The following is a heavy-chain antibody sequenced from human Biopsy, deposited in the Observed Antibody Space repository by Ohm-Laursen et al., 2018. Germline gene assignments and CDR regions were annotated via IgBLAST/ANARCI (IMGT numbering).Heavy chain of an antibody. J-gene: IGHJ4*02. V-gene: IGHV3-23*01. CDR3: GSAATFGASHHWPHF. CDR2: ISGGGSRT. Sequence: SLRLSCAASGFTFISYGMNWVRQAPGKGPEWVSAISGGGSRTFYIDSVRGRFTISRDNSKNTLYLQMNSLKTEDTAVYYCGSAATFGASHHWPHFWGQGTLVTVSS. D-gene: IGHD4/OR15-4a*01. CDR1: GFTFISYG.